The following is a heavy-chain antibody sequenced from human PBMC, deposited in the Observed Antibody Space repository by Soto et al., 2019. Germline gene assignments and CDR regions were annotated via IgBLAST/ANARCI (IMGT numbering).Heavy chain of an antibody. CDR2: FFWDDDK. J-gene: IGHJ5*02. V-gene: IGHV2-5*02. CDR1: GFSLRTNEMG. CDR3: ARRSVSETNYFDP. Sequence: SGPTLVNPTQTLTLTCTFSGFSLRTNEMGVGWIRQPPGKALEWLALFFWDDDKHTNPSLSARLTITKDTSKNQVVLTMTNMEPVDTATYYCARRSVSETNYFDPWGQGILVTVPQ.